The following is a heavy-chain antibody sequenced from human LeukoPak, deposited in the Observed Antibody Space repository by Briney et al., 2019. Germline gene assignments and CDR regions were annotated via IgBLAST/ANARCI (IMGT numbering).Heavy chain of an antibody. Sequence: SETLSLTCAVYGGSFSGYYWSWIGQPPGKGLEWIGEINHSGSTNYNPSPKSRVTISVDTSKNQFSLKLSSVTAADPAVYYCARGGKQWLVKGFDYWGQGTLVTVSS. V-gene: IGHV4-34*01. CDR1: GGSFSGYY. CDR2: INHSGST. J-gene: IGHJ4*02. D-gene: IGHD6-19*01. CDR3: ARGGKQWLVKGFDY.